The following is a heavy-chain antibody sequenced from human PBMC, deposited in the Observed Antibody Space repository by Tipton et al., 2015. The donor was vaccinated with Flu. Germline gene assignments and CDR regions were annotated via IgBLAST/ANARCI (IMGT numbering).Heavy chain of an antibody. CDR1: GDSISSGGHY. J-gene: IGHJ4*02. CDR2: IYSSGTT. CDR3: ARKYCGGGSCYHFDY. V-gene: IGHV4-31*03. D-gene: IGHD2-15*01. Sequence: TLSLTCTVSGDSISSGGHYWSWIRQHPGKGLEWIGYIYSSGTTHYNPSLKSRVTISLDTPKNHFSLKLSSVTAAGTAVYYCARKYCGGGSCYHFDYWGQGTLVTVSS.